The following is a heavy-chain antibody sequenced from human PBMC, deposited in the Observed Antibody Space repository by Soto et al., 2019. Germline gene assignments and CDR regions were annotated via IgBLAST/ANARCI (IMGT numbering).Heavy chain of an antibody. CDR2: INPNSGTT. D-gene: IGHD2-8*02. J-gene: IGHJ4*02. CDR3: VRGTYSSGPLYYLDY. CDR1: GYMFTYYY. Sequence: ASVKVSCKASGYMFTYYYIHWVRQGPGQGLEWMGIINPNSGTTTYAQSFQGRVTMTRDTSTSTVYMELTSLTSEDTAIYYCVRGTYSSGPLYYLDYWGEGSLVSVSS. V-gene: IGHV1-46*01.